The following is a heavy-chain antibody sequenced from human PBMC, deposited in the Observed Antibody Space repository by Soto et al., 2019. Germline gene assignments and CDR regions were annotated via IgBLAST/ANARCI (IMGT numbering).Heavy chain of an antibody. V-gene: IGHV3-48*01. D-gene: IGHD2-15*01. CDR3: ASFVVVVTPPTFP. J-gene: IGHJ5*02. CDR1: GFTFSSYS. CDR2: ISSSSSAI. Sequence: GGSLRLSCAASGFTFSSYSMNWVRQAPGKGLEWVSYISSSSSAIYYADSVKGRFTISRDNAKNSLYLQMNSLRAEDTAVYYCASFVVVVTPPTFPWGQGTLVTVSS.